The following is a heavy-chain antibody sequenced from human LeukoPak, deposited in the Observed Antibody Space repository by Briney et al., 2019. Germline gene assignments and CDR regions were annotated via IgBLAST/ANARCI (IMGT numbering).Heavy chain of an antibody. V-gene: IGHV1-18*01. J-gene: IGHJ4*02. CDR1: GYTFTIYG. CDR3: ASYTLGQWLVGPLDY. D-gene: IGHD6-19*01. CDR2: ISAYNGNT. Sequence: ASVTVSFTASGYTFTIYGISWVRQAPGQGLEWMGWISAYNGNTNYAQKLQGRVTMTTDTSTSTAYMELRSLRSDDTAVYYCASYTLGQWLVGPLDYWGQGTLVTVSS.